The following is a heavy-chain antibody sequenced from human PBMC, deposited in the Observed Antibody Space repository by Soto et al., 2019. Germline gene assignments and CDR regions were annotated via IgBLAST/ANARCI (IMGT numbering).Heavy chain of an antibody. D-gene: IGHD3-10*01. CDR1: GYIFTSYY. Sequence: ASVKVSCKASGYIFTSYYIHWVRQAPGQGLEWMGWINPFDGSRMFAQSFQGRVTMTRDTSTSTVYMEVSSLRSEDTAVYYCSRVDPGETSPFDHWGQRTLVLVSS. J-gene: IGHJ4*02. CDR3: SRVDPGETSPFDH. CDR2: INPFDGSR. V-gene: IGHV1-46*03.